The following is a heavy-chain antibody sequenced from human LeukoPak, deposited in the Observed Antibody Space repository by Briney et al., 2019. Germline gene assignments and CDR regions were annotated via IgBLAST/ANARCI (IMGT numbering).Heavy chain of an antibody. CDR1: GGSISSYY. V-gene: IGHV4-59*08. Sequence: PSETLPLTCTVSGGSISSYYWSWIRQPPGKGLEWIGYIYYSGSTNYNPSLKSRVTISVDTSKNQFSLKLSSVTAADTAVYYCARSSNYGDGDAFDIWGQGTMVTVSS. CDR2: IYYSGST. D-gene: IGHD4-17*01. J-gene: IGHJ3*02. CDR3: ARSSNYGDGDAFDI.